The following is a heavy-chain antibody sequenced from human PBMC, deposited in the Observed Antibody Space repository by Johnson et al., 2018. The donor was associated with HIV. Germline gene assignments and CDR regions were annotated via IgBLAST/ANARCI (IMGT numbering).Heavy chain of an antibody. CDR3: ARDPDVTPGAFDI. CDR2: IRSKTAGGTI. J-gene: IGHJ3*02. Sequence: VQLVESGGGLVKPGGSLTVSCAASGMAFSDLWMNWVRQAPGKGLEWVGRIRSKTAGGTIEYAAPVKGRFTISRDDSKDTLYLQMNSLKIEDTAVYYCARDPDVTPGAFDIWGQGTMVTVSS. V-gene: IGHV3-15*01. CDR1: GMAFSDLW. D-gene: IGHD2-15*01.